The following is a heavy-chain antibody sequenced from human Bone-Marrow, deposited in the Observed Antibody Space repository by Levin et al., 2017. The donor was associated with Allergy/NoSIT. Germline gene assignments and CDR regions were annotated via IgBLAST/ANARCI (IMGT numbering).Heavy chain of an antibody. Sequence: PGGSLRLSCAASGFTFIDYHMNWFRQAPGKGLEWISYISDSGESRYYADSVKGRFTITRDNAKKSVYLQMNSLRGEDTAVYHCVRDIWVDSSGYPLDSWGQGTLVIVSS. CDR1: GFTFIDYH. D-gene: IGHD3-22*01. J-gene: IGHJ4*02. V-gene: IGHV3-11*01. CDR2: ISDSGESR. CDR3: VRDIWVDSSGYPLDS.